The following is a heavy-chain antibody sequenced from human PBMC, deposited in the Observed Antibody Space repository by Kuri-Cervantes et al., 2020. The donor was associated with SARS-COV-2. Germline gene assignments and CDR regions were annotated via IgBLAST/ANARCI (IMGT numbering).Heavy chain of an antibody. J-gene: IGHJ4*02. CDR3: ARHPGVLRYFDWLNFDY. V-gene: IGHV3-30-3*01. D-gene: IGHD3-9*01. CDR1: GFTFSSYA. Sequence: GESLKISCAASGFTFSSYAMHWVRQAPGKGLEWVAVISYDGSNKYYADSVKGRFTISRDNSKNTLYLQMNSLRAEDTAVYYCARHPGVLRYFDWLNFDYWGQGTLVTVSS. CDR2: ISYDGSNK.